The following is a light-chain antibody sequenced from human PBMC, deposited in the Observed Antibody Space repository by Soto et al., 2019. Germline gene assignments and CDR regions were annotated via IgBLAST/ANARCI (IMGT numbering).Light chain of an antibody. Sequence: DIQMYQSPSTLSASVGDRVTITCRASQSIGSWLAWYQQKPGKAPKLLIYDASSLESGVPSGFSGSGSGTEFTLTISSLQPDDFATYYCQQYSSYSRTFGQGTKVDIK. V-gene: IGKV1-5*01. CDR3: QQYSSYSRT. CDR1: QSIGSW. J-gene: IGKJ1*01. CDR2: DAS.